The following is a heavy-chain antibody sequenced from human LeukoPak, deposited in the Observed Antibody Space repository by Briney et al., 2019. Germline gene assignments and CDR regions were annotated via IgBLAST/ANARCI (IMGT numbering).Heavy chain of an antibody. D-gene: IGHD2-15*01. CDR2: IYYSGST. CDR3: AREYCSGGSCRPFGY. J-gene: IGHJ4*02. Sequence: SQTLSLNCTVSGGSISSGGYYWSWIRQHPGKGLEWIGYIYYSGSTYYNPSLKSRVTISVDTSKNQFSLKLSSVTAAHTAVYYCAREYCSGGSCRPFGYWGQGTLVTVSS. CDR1: GGSISSGGYY. V-gene: IGHV4-31*03.